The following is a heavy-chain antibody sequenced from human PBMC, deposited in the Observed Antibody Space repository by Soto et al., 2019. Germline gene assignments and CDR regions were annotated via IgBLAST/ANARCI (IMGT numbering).Heavy chain of an antibody. CDR2: ISYDGSNK. J-gene: IGHJ4*02. Sequence: QVQLVESGGGVVQPGRSLRLSCAASGFTSSGYAMHWVRQAPGKGLEWVAVISYDGSNKYYADSVKGRFTISRDNSKNTLYLQMNSLRAEDTAVYYCARELDYWGQGTLVTVSS. CDR3: ARELDY. CDR1: GFTSSGYA. V-gene: IGHV3-30-3*01.